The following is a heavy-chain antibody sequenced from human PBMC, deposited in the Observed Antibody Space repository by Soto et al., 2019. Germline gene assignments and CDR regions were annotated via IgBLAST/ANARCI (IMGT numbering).Heavy chain of an antibody. D-gene: IGHD4-17*01. J-gene: IGHJ2*01. CDR3: ARGRRTLQFRYGDLPLYWYFDL. CDR1: GGSFSGYY. CDR2: INHSGST. Sequence: QVQLQQWGAGLLKPSETLSLTCAVYGGSFSGYYWSWIRQPPGKGLEWIGEINHSGSTNYNPSLKSRVTISVDTSMNQFSLKLSSVTAADTAVYYCARGRRTLQFRYGDLPLYWYFDLWGRGTLVTVSS. V-gene: IGHV4-34*01.